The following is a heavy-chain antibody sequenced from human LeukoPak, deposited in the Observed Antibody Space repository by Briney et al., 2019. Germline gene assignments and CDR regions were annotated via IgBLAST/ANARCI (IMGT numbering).Heavy chain of an antibody. V-gene: IGHV4-59*01. J-gene: IGHJ4*02. D-gene: IGHD3-16*01. CDR3: ARGWGYFDY. CDR1: GGSISTYY. CDR2: IYYSGST. Sequence: PSETLSLTCTVSGGSISTYYWSWIRQPPGKGLEWIGYIYYSGSTNYSPSLKSRVTISVDTSKNQFSLNLSSVTAADTAVYYCARGWGYFDYWGRGTLVTVSS.